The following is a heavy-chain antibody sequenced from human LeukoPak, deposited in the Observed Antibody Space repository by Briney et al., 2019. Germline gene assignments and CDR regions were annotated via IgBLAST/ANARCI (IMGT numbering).Heavy chain of an antibody. J-gene: IGHJ5*02. D-gene: IGHD3-22*01. V-gene: IGHV4-59*08. Sequence: PSETLSLTCTVSGGSISSYYWSWLRQPPGTGLEWIGYISYSGSTNYNPSLKSRVTISVDTSRNQFSLKLSSVTAADTAVYYCARSTYYYDSSGSPVVWFDPWGQGTLVTVSS. CDR2: ISYSGST. CDR1: GGSISSYY. CDR3: ARSTYYYDSSGSPVVWFDP.